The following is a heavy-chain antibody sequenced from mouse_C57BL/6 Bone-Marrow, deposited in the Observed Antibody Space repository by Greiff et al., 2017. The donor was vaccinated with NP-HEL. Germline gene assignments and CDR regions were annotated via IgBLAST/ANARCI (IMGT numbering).Heavy chain of an antibody. CDR3: ARGVRQLRLRRAMDY. J-gene: IGHJ4*01. CDR1: GYTFTSYW. CDR2: IDPSDSYT. D-gene: IGHD3-2*02. V-gene: IGHV1-69*01. Sequence: QVQLQQPGAELVMPGASVKLSCKASGYTFTSYWMHWVKQRPGQGLEWIGEIDPSDSYTNYNQKFKGKSTLTVDKSSSTAYMQLSSLTSEDSAVYYCARGVRQLRLRRAMDYWGQGTSVTVSS.